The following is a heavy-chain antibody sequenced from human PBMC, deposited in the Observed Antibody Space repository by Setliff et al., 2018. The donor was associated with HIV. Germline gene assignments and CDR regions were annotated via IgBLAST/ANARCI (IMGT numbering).Heavy chain of an antibody. CDR2: IYTGGNT. CDR3: ARDKTAVPRDVDAFDI. V-gene: IGHV4-4*07. Sequence: SETLSLTCTVSGGSISSYYWSWIRQPAGKGLEWIGRIYTGGNTHYNPSLKSLKSRVTMSVDTSKNQFSLKLSSVTAADTAVYYCARDKTAVPRDVDAFDIWGQGTMVTVSS. CDR1: GGSISSYY. D-gene: IGHD6-13*01. J-gene: IGHJ3*02.